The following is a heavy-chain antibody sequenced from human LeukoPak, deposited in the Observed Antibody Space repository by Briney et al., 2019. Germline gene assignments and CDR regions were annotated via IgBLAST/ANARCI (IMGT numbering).Heavy chain of an antibody. D-gene: IGHD2-21*02. V-gene: IGHV1-58*01. Sequence: EASVKVSCKASGFIFTISAVQWVRQARGQRLEWIGWIVVGSGNTNYAQKFQERVTITRDMSTSTVYMELSSLRSEDTAVYYCAADHEAYCGGDCYSYWGQGTLVTVSS. CDR1: GFIFTISA. J-gene: IGHJ4*02. CDR3: AADHEAYCGGDCYSY. CDR2: IVVGSGNT.